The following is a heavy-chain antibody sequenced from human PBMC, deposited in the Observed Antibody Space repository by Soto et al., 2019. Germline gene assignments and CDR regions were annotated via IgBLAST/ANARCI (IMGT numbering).Heavy chain of an antibody. V-gene: IGHV3-23*01. CDR1: GFTFSIYA. D-gene: IGHD4-17*01. J-gene: IGHJ3*02. CDR3: AHPRGYGVFDAYDI. Sequence: GGSLRLSCVASGFTFSIYAMNWVRQAPGKGLEWVSALSASGDDTCYADSVKGRFTISRDNSMNAVYLQMHSLRIEDTAVYYCAHPRGYGVFDAYDIWGQGTMVTVSS. CDR2: LSASGDDT.